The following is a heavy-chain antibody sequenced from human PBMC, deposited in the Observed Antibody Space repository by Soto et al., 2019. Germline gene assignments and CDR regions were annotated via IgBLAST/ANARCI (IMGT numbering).Heavy chain of an antibody. CDR3: ARAAGTGDY. Sequence: QVQLQESGPGLVKPSETLSLTCTVSGGSVSSGSYYWSWIRQPPGKGLEWIGYIYYSGSTNYNPSRKSRVPIAVDTSKSQFSLKLSSVTAADTAVYYCARAAGTGDYWGQGTLVTVSS. CDR1: GGSVSSGSYY. V-gene: IGHV4-61*01. CDR2: IYYSGST. D-gene: IGHD6-19*01. J-gene: IGHJ4*02.